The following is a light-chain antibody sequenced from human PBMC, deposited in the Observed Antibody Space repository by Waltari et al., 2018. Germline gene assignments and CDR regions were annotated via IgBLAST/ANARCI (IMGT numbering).Light chain of an antibody. V-gene: IGLV2-23*01. CDR3: CSYAGGTASIL. CDR1: SSDVGSHNL. Sequence: QSALTHPASVSGSPGQSITISCTGTSSDVGSHNLVSWYQHHPGKAPKLMIYEDTKRPAGVSNRFSGPKSGNTASLTISGLQAEDEADYYCCSYAGGTASILLGGGTKLTVL. CDR2: EDT. J-gene: IGLJ2*01.